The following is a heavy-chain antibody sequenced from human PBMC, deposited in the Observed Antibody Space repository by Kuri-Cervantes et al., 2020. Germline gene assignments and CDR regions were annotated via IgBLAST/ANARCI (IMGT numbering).Heavy chain of an antibody. CDR1: GFTFSSYW. CDR2: IKQDGSEK. J-gene: IGHJ6*02. CDR3: ARSVRYSSSWLYYYYYGMDV. D-gene: IGHD6-13*01. V-gene: IGHV3-7*01. Sequence: GGSLRLSCAASGFTFSSYWMSWVRQAPGKGLEWVANIKQDGSEKYYVDSVKGRFNISRDNAKNSLYLQMNSLRAEDTAVYYCARSVRYSSSWLYYYYYGMDVWGQGTTVTVSS.